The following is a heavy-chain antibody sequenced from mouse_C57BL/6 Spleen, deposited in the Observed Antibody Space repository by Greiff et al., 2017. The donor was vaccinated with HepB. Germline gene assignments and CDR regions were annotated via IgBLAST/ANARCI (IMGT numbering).Heavy chain of an antibody. CDR3: TREGIGSLDY. J-gene: IGHJ2*01. D-gene: IGHD1-1*02. V-gene: IGHV1-15*01. CDR1: GYTFTDYE. CDR2: IDPETGGT. Sequence: LVESGAELVRPGASVTLSCKASGYTFTDYEMHWVKQTPVHGLEWIGAIDPETGGTAYNQKFKGKAILTADKSSSTAYMELRSLTSEDSAVYYCTREGIGSLDYWGQGTTLTVSS.